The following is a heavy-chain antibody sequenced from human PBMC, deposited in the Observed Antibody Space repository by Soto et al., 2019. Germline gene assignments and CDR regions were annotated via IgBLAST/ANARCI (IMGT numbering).Heavy chain of an antibody. Sequence: QVQLVESGGGVVQPGRSLRLSCAASGFTFRSYGMHWVRQAPGKGLEWVAVISSDGSKKYYADSVKGRFTISRDNSRNTLHLQVNSLSTDDTAVYYCLLRSVGTQADCSGVNCYLDHWGQGTLVTVSS. J-gene: IGHJ4*02. V-gene: IGHV3-30*03. CDR2: ISSDGSKK. D-gene: IGHD2-15*01. CDR3: LLRSVGTQADCSGVNCYLDH. CDR1: GFTFRSYG.